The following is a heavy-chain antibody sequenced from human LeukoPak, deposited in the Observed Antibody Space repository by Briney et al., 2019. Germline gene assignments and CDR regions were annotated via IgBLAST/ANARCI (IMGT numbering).Heavy chain of an antibody. CDR2: IHTSGST. CDR1: GASISSSY. V-gene: IGHV4-4*07. Sequence: SETLSLTCTVSGASISSSYWSWIRQSAGKGLEWTGRIHTSGSTYLNPSLSSRVSMSVDTSKSQFSLKLTSVTAADTAVYYCARAVYSTASYCWDWGQGTLVTVSS. CDR3: ARAVYSTASYCWD. J-gene: IGHJ4*02. D-gene: IGHD6-19*01.